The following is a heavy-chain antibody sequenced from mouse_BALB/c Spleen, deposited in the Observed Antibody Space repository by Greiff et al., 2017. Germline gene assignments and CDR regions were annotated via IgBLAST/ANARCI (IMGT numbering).Heavy chain of an antibody. CDR2: IDPFNGGT. Sequence: EVKLQESGPELMKPGASVKISCKASGYSFTSYYMHWVKQSHGKSLEWIGYIDPFNGGTSYNQKFKGKATLTVDKSSSTAYMHLSSLTSEDSAVYYCARGVGYYGRGGMDYWGQGTSVTVSS. J-gene: IGHJ4*01. D-gene: IGHD1-1*01. CDR3: ARGVGYYGRGGMDY. CDR1: GYSFTSYY. V-gene: IGHV1S135*01.